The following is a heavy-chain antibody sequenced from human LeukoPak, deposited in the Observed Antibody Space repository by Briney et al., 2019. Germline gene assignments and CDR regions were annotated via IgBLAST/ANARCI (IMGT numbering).Heavy chain of an antibody. CDR1: GYTFTSYG. Sequence: ASVKVSCKASGYTFTSYGISWVRQAPGQGLEWMGWISAYNGNTNYAQKLQGRVTMTTDTSTSTAYMELRSLRSDDTAVYYCARDHYYYDSSDPHFDYWGQGTLVTVSS. D-gene: IGHD3-22*01. CDR2: ISAYNGNT. V-gene: IGHV1-18*01. J-gene: IGHJ4*02. CDR3: ARDHYYYDSSDPHFDY.